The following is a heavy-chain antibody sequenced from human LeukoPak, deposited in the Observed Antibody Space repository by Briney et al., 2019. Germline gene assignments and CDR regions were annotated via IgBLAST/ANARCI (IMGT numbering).Heavy chain of an antibody. CDR2: ISPSGGTI. V-gene: IGHV3-48*03. CDR3: ARGGIRFLEL. D-gene: IGHD3-3*01. J-gene: IGHJ4*02. CDR1: GLFLSSYE. Sequence: GGSLRLSCAASGLFLSSYEMNWVRQAPGKGLEWVSYISPSGGTIYYADSVKGRFTISRDNAKNSLYLQINSLRAEDTAIYYCARGGIRFLELWGQGTLVTVSS.